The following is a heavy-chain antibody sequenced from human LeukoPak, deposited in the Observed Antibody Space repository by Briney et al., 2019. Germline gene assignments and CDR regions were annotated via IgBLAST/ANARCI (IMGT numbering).Heavy chain of an antibody. CDR3: ARGQYSTSSFYNHYYMDV. CDR1: GGSISSSNW. CDR2: IYHSGST. Sequence: SETLSLTCAVSGGSISSSNWWSWVRQPPGKGLEWIGEIYHSGSTNYNPSLKSRVTISVDKSKNQFSLKLSSVTAADTAVYYCARGQYSTSSFYNHYYMDVWGTGTTVTVSS. J-gene: IGHJ6*03. D-gene: IGHD6-6*01. V-gene: IGHV4-4*02.